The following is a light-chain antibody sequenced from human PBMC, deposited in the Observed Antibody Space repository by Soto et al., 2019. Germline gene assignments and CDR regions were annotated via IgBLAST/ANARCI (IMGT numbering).Light chain of an antibody. CDR1: QSVGGH. CDR2: DTS. CDR3: QQRHIWPLT. J-gene: IGKJ4*01. V-gene: IGKV3-11*01. Sequence: DIVLTQSPDSLSLSPGDRATLSCRASQSVGGHLAWYQQRPGQAPRLLIFDTSVTATGIPARFSGSGSGTDLTLTITSLDPEDSAVYYCQQRHIWPLTFGGGTRLEIK.